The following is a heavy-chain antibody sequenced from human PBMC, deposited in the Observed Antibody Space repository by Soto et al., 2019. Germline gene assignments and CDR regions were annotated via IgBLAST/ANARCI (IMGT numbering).Heavy chain of an antibody. Sequence: CRKSGEGSIGSSRQWVRQDPGQGLEWMGWINTKTGGTKYAQKFQGRVTMTRDTSINTAHMEVSRLRSDDTAVYSCATAKVAFDSWGQATLVT. CDR3: ATAKVAFDS. V-gene: IGHV1-2*02. CDR1: GEGSIGSS. J-gene: IGHJ3*01. CDR2: INTKTGGT.